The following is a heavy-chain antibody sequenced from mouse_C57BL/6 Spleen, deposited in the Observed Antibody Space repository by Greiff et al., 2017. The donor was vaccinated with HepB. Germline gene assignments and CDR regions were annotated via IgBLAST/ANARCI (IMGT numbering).Heavy chain of an antibody. CDR2: IDPEDGET. V-gene: IGHV14-2*01. CDR1: GFNIKDYY. J-gene: IGHJ4*01. Sequence: VQLQQSGAELVKPGASVKLSCTASGFNIKDYYMHWVKQRTEQGLEWIGRIDPEDGETKYAPKFQGKATITADTTSNTGYLQLSSLTSEDTAVYYCAGGTVVADYAMDYWGQGTAVTVSS. D-gene: IGHD1-1*01. CDR3: AGGTVVADYAMDY.